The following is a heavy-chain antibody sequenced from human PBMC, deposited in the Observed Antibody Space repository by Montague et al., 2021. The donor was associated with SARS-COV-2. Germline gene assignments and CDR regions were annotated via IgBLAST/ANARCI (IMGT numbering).Heavy chain of an antibody. J-gene: IGHJ3*02. Sequence: SETLSLTCAVYSGSFNDFYWTWIRQSPGKGLEWIGEINHTGSATYNPSLKGRVTISVDTSRNQFSLKLSSMTAADTAVYYCARDMRMVANVVVVVDAVVDGFDIWGQGTMVTVSS. CDR1: SGSFNDFY. D-gene: IGHD2-15*01. CDR3: ARDMRMVANVVVVVDAVVDGFDI. V-gene: IGHV4-34*01. CDR2: INHTGSA.